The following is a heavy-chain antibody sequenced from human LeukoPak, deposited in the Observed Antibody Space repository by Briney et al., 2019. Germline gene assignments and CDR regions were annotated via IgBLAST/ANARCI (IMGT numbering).Heavy chain of an antibody. Sequence: GGSLRLSCAASGFTFSSYAMSWVRRAPGKGLEWVSALTLSGTNTHYADSVKGRFTISRDVSKNTLYLQMNTLRAEDTAVYYCAKDSPLRTSYHGYFDYWGQGTLVTVSS. V-gene: IGHV3-23*01. CDR2: LTLSGTNT. J-gene: IGHJ4*02. CDR1: GFTFSSYA. D-gene: IGHD3-16*01. CDR3: AKDSPLRTSYHGYFDY.